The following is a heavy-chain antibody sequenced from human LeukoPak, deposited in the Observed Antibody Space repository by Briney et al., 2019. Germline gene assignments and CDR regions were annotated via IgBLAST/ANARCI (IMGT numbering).Heavy chain of an antibody. V-gene: IGHV1-2*02. Sequence: ASVKVSCKASGYPFIGYYIHWVRLAPGQGLEWMGWIKPNIGGTNYAQRFQGRVSMTRDPSISTAYMELSSLRSDDTAVYYCARSGLVSYYFDYWGQGTLVTVSS. CDR3: ARSGLVSYYFDY. CDR1: GYPFIGYY. D-gene: IGHD3/OR15-3a*01. J-gene: IGHJ4*02. CDR2: IKPNIGGT.